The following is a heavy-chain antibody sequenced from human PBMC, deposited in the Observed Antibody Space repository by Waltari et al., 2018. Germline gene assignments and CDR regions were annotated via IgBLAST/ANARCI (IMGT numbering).Heavy chain of an antibody. V-gene: IGHV4-59*13. J-gene: IGHJ4*02. CDR1: GASISRYY. D-gene: IGHD4-17*01. CDR2: IHSNGAT. Sequence: VQLQESGPGLVKPSETLSPPCPVSGASISRYYWSWIRQSPEKGLEFIAYIHSNGATNDNPSLKSRVSLSLDMSKNQFSLQLSSVTAADTAVYYCAREIYGGNSRPYDYWGQGTLVTVSS. CDR3: AREIYGGNSRPYDY.